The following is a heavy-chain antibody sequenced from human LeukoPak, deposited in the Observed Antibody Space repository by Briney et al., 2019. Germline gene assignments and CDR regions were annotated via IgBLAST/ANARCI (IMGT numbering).Heavy chain of an antibody. CDR2: ISYDGSNK. J-gene: IGHJ4*02. D-gene: IGHD1-26*01. CDR3: ARVSGGRHAYDY. Sequence: RGRSLRLACGPSGVTFGSCAIHWGRQAPGKGLEWVAVISYDGSNKYHADSVKGRFTISRDNSKNTLYLQMNSLRAEDTAVYYCARVSGGRHAYDYWGQGTLVTVSS. CDR1: GVTFGSCA. V-gene: IGHV3-30-3*01.